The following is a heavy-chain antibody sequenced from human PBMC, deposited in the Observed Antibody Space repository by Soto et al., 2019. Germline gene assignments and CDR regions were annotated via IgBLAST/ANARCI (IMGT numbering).Heavy chain of an antibody. V-gene: IGHV4-4*07. Sequence: TSETLSLTCTVSVDSITTYYWSWIRQPAGKGLEWIGRIDTSGNTNYNPSLKSRVTMSVDTSKKQFSLKLTSVTAAGTAVYYCARYSNKCFHTEGMDVWGQGTTVTVSS. CDR2: IDTSGNT. CDR1: VDSITTYY. CDR3: ARYSNKCFHTEGMDV. J-gene: IGHJ6*02. D-gene: IGHD6-13*01.